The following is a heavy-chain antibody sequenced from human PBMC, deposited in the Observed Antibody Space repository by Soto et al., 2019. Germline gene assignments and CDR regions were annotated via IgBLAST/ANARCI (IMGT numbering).Heavy chain of an antibody. Sequence: GGFLRLSCAASGVTFSDYAMSWVRQAPGEGLEWVSGISGSGGSTYYADSVKGRFTVSRDNSKNTLYVQMNSLRAEDTAVYYCAKGAQSRGHYLYGVDVWGQGTTVTVSS. V-gene: IGHV3-23*01. CDR3: AKGAQSRGHYLYGVDV. CDR2: ISGSGGST. J-gene: IGHJ6*02. CDR1: GVTFSDYA. D-gene: IGHD3-10*01.